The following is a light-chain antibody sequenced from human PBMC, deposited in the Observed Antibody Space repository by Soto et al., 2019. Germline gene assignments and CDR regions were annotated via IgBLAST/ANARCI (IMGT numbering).Light chain of an antibody. V-gene: IGKV3-15*01. CDR2: DAS. CDR3: QQCRNLPLT. Sequence: EIVMTQSPATLSVSPGEGATLSCKASQNVYNNLAWYQQRPGQPPSLLIYDASTRATGISARFSGSGYGTEFTLTISSLQSEDFAVYFCQQCRNLPLTFGGGTKVEIK. J-gene: IGKJ4*01. CDR1: QNVYNN.